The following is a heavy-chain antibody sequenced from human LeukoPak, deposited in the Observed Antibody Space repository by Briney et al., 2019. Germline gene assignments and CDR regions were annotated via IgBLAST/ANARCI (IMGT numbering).Heavy chain of an antibody. CDR2: IYYSGST. CDR3: ARDTTGTTAGAFDI. V-gene: IGHV4-31*03. Sequence: SQTLSLTCTVSGDSISSGGYYRSWIRQHTGKGPEWIGYIYYSGSTYYNPSLKSRVTMSVDTSKNQFSLKLSSVTAADTAVYYCARDTTGTTAGAFDIWGQGTMVTVSS. CDR1: GDSISSGGYY. J-gene: IGHJ3*02. D-gene: IGHD1-1*01.